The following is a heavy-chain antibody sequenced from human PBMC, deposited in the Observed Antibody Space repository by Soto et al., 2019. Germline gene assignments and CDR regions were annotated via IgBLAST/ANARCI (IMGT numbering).Heavy chain of an antibody. CDR3: ARDHSSSCPGCFDY. D-gene: IGHD6-13*01. V-gene: IGHV1-69*13. J-gene: IGHJ4*02. CDR2: IIPIFGTA. CDR1: GGAFSSYA. Sequence: ASVKVSCKASGGAFSSYAISWVRQAPGQGLEWMGGIIPIFGTANYAQKFQGRVTITADESTSTAYMELSSLRSEDTAVYYCARDHSSSCPGCFDYWGQGTLVTVSS.